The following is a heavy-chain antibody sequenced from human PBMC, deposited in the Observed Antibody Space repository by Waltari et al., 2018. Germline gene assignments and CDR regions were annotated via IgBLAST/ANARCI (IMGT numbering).Heavy chain of an antibody. CDR2: ISTNGDYI. J-gene: IGHJ6*03. CDR3: ASHFEDYYYYMDV. V-gene: IGHV3-21*01. Sequence: EVQLVESGGGLVTPGGSLRLSCVASGFNFNSYTMNWVRQAPGKGLEWVSSISTNGDYIYYADSVKGRFTTCRDNARNSRYLQMTSLRAEDTAVYFCASHFEDYYYYMDVWGKGTTVTVSS. CDR1: GFNFNSYT.